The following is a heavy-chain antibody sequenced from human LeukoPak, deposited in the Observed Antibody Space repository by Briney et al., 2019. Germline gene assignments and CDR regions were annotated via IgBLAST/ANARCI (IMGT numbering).Heavy chain of an antibody. CDR2: INSDGSST. CDR3: ARGFSY. Sequence: GGSLRLSCAASGFSFSSYWMHWVRQAPGKGLEWVSCINSDGSSTTYSDSVKGRLTISRDNAKNSLYLQMNSLRAEDTAVYYCARGFSYWGQGTLVTVSS. V-gene: IGHV3-74*01. CDR1: GFSFSSYW. J-gene: IGHJ4*02.